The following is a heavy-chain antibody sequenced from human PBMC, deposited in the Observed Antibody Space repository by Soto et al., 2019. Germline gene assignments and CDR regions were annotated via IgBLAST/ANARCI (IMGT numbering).Heavy chain of an antibody. CDR1: GFTFSNAW. CDR2: IKSKTDGGTT. CDR3: TASRVGATTNFDY. D-gene: IGHD1-26*01. Sequence: GGFLRLSSAASGFTFSNAWMSWVRQAPGKGLEWVGRIKSKTDGGTTDYAAPVKGRFTISRDDSKNTLYLQMNSLKTEDTAVYYCTASRVGATTNFDYWGQGTLVTVSS. V-gene: IGHV3-15*01. J-gene: IGHJ4*02.